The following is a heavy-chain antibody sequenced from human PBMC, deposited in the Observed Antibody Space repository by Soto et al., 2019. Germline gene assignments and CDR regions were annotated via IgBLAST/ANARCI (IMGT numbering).Heavy chain of an antibody. D-gene: IGHD2-15*01. V-gene: IGHV4-34*01. J-gene: IGHJ5*02. Sequence: QVQLQQWGAGLLKPSETLSLTCAVYGGSFSGYYWSWIRQPPGKGLEWIGEINHSGSTNYNPSLTSRVTISVDTSKNQFSLKLSSVTAADTAVYYCARSTHRPRNWFDPWGQGTLVTVSS. CDR2: INHSGST. CDR3: ARSTHRPRNWFDP. CDR1: GGSFSGYY.